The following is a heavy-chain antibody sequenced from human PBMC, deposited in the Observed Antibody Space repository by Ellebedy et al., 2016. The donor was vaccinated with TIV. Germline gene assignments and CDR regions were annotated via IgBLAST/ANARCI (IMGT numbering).Heavy chain of an antibody. J-gene: IGHJ4*02. D-gene: IGHD6-19*01. CDR3: ARTRANQWLNPKYFDY. CDR2: IYYSGST. Sequence: SETLSLXXSVSGDSVPTVGSYWNWIRQPPGRGLEWIGYIYYSGSTNYNPSLKSRVTISVDTSKNQFSLKLSSVTAADTAVYYCARTRANQWLNPKYFDYWGQGTLVTVSS. CDR1: GDSVPTVGSY. V-gene: IGHV4-61*08.